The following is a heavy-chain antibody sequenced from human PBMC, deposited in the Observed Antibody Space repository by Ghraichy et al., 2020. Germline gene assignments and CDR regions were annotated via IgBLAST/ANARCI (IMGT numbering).Heavy chain of an antibody. D-gene: IGHD3-3*01. CDR1: GFTFTNAW. CDR3: TTLQAYSDYWSGPDAFDI. V-gene: IGHV3-15*01. Sequence: GGSLRLSCAASGFTFTNAWITWVRQAPGKGLEGVGRLKSKTDVGTTDCAALVEGRFTITRDDSKNTLYLQMNSLKTEDTAVDYCTTLQAYSDYWSGPDAFDIWGQGTMVTVSS. CDR2: LKSKTDVGTT. J-gene: IGHJ3*02.